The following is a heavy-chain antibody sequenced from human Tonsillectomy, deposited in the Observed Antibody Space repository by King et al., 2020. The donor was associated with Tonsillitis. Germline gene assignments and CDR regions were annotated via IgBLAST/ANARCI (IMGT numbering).Heavy chain of an antibody. J-gene: IGHJ4*02. CDR1: GFTFSRYW. CDR2: IKQDGSGK. CDR3: ARDWYDSRAYEGFDY. Sequence: VQLVESGGGLVQPGGSLRLSCAASGFTFSRYWMSWVRQAPGKGLEWVANIKQDGSGKHFVDSVKGRFTISRDNAKNALYLQMNSLWAEDTAVYYCARDWYDSRAYEGFDYWGQGTLVTVSS. D-gene: IGHD3-22*01. V-gene: IGHV3-7*03.